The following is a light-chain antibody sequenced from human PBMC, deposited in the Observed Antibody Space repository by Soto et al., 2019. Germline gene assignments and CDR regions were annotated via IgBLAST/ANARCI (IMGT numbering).Light chain of an antibody. Sequence: EIVMTQSPATLSVSPGERATLSCRASQSIGSNLAWYQQKPGQAPRLLIYGASTRATGTPARFSGSGSGTEFTLTISSLQSEDFAVYYCQQSNNWPWTFGQGTKV. V-gene: IGKV3-15*01. CDR2: GAS. CDR1: QSIGSN. CDR3: QQSNNWPWT. J-gene: IGKJ1*01.